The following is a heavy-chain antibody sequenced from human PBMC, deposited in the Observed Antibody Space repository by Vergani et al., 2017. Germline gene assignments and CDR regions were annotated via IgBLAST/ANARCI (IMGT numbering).Heavy chain of an antibody. D-gene: IGHD3-3*01. CDR2: INPNSGGT. V-gene: IGHV1-2*04. CDR3: ARAASGRFLEWLLDY. J-gene: IGHJ4*02. CDR1: GYTFTGYY. Sequence: QVQLVQSGAEVKKPGASVKVSCKASGYTFTGYYMHRVRQAPGKGLEWMGWINPNSGGTNYAQKFQGWVTMTRDTSISTSYMELSRLRSDDTAVYYCARAASGRFLEWLLDYWGQGTLVTVSS.